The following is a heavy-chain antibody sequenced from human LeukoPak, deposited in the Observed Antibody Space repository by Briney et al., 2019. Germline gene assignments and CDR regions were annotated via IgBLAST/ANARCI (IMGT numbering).Heavy chain of an antibody. CDR3: ARPNYNRRGARDAFDI. CDR1: GGTFSSYA. D-gene: IGHD1-14*01. V-gene: IGHV1-69*05. Sequence: SVKVSCKASGGTFSSYAMSWVRQAPGQGLEWMGGIIPIFGTANYAQKFQGRVTITTDESTSTAYMELSSLKASDTAMYYCARPNYNRRGARDAFDIWGQGTMVTVSS. J-gene: IGHJ3*02. CDR2: IIPIFGTA.